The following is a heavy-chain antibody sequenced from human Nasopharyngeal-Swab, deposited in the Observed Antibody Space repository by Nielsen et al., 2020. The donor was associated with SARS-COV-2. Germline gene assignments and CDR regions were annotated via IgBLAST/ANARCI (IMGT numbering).Heavy chain of an antibody. CDR1: GFSFSTYW. J-gene: IGHJ6*03. CDR3: ARQGVFVPAYFHQYYMDV. CDR2: IKQDGSEK. D-gene: IGHD3-16*02. V-gene: IGHV3-7*03. Sequence: GESLKISCAASGFSFSTYWMTWVRQAPGKGLEWVANIKQDGSEKYYVDSVKGRFTVSRDNPKNVLYLQVNSLRAEDTAVYYCARQGVFVPAYFHQYYMDVWGKGNTVTVAS.